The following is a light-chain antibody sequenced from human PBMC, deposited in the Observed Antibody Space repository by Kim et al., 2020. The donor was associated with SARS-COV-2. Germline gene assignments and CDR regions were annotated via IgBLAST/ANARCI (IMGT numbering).Light chain of an antibody. CDR3: KSRGTSGNVV. CDR1: SLRSYY. CDR2: GKN. V-gene: IGLV3-19*01. Sequence: SSELTQDPAVSVALGQTVRITCRGDSLRSYYATWYQQKPGQAPVLVIYGKNNRPSGITDRFSGSSSGNTASLTITGAQAEDEADYYCKSRGTSGNVVFGGGTKLTVL. J-gene: IGLJ2*01.